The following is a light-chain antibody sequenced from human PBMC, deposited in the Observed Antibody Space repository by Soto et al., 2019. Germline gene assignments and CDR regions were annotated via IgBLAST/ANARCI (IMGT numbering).Light chain of an antibody. CDR3: QQYNYWPPWA. CDR1: QSVGSS. V-gene: IGKV3-15*01. J-gene: IGKJ1*01. CDR2: GAA. Sequence: QSPGRLSLSRGSGATVSCGASQSVGSSLAWYQQKPGQAPRLVIYGAATRATSVTARSSGSGSRTEPTLPLSRLQCAESAVSYCQQYNYWPPWAFGPGTKV.